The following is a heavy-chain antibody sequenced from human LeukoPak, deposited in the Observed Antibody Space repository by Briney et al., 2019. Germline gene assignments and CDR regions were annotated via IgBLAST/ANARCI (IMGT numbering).Heavy chain of an antibody. CDR2: IYYSGST. J-gene: IGHJ5*02. CDR1: GGSISSSSYY. V-gene: IGHV4-39*07. CDR3: ARRVVVPAAIVRGRWFDP. Sequence: SETLSLTCTVSGGSISSSSYYWGWIRQPPGKGLEWIGSIYYSGSTNYNPSLKSRVTISVDTSKNQFSLKLSSVTAADTAVYYCARRVVVPAAIVRGRWFDPWGQGTLVTVSS. D-gene: IGHD2-2*01.